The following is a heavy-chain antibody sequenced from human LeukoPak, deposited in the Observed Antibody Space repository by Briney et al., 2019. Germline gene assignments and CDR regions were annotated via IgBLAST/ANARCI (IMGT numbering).Heavy chain of an antibody. CDR2: IYYSGST. CDR3: ARSRDYYDSSGFEY. CDR1: GGSISSSSYY. D-gene: IGHD3-22*01. J-gene: IGHJ4*02. V-gene: IGHV4-39*07. Sequence: SETLSLTCTVSGGSISSSSYYWGWIRQPPGKGLEWIGSIYYSGSTYYNPSLKSRVTISVDTSKNQFSLKLSSVTAADTAVYYCARSRDYYDSSGFEYWGQGTLVTVSS.